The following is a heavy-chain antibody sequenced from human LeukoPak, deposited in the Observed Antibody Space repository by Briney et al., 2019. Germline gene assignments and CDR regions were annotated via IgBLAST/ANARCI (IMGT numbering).Heavy chain of an antibody. CDR1: GYTFTSYG. J-gene: IGHJ3*02. CDR3: ARGLSNAFDI. V-gene: IGHV1-69*05. Sequence: GASVKVSCKASGYTFTSYGISWVRQAPGQGLEWMGGIIPIFGTANYAQKFQGRVSITRDTSANTAYMELSSLTSEDMAVYYCARGLSNAFDIWGQGTMVTVSS. CDR2: IIPIFGTA.